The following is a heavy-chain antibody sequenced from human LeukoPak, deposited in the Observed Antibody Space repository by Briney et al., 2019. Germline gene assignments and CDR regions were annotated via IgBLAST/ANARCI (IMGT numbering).Heavy chain of an antibody. Sequence: GGSLRLSCAASGFAFSGYSMNWVRQAPGKGLGWVSYISSSSSTIYYADSVKGRFTISRDNANISLSLQMNSLRAEDTAVYYCARAAASSTTFDYWGQGTLVTVSS. CDR3: ARAAASSTTFDY. V-gene: IGHV3-48*04. D-gene: IGHD2-2*01. CDR2: ISSSSSTI. CDR1: GFAFSGYS. J-gene: IGHJ4*02.